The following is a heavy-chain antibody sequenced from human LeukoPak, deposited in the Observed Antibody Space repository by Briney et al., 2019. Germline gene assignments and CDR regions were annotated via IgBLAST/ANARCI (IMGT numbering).Heavy chain of an antibody. D-gene: IGHD6-13*01. J-gene: IGHJ4*02. CDR3: AREVGGIAAAGDKEFDY. Sequence: ASVKVSCKASGYTFTSYYMHWVRQAPGQGLEWMGIINPSGGSTSYAQKFQGRVTMTRDMSTSTVYMELSSLRSEDTAVYYCAREVGGIAAAGDKEFDYWGQGTLVTVSS. CDR2: INPSGGST. V-gene: IGHV1-46*01. CDR1: GYTFTSYY.